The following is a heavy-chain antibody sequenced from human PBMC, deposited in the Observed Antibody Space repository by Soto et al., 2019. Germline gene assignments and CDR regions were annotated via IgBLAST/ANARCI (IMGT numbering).Heavy chain of an antibody. D-gene: IGHD2-15*01. J-gene: IGHJ4*02. CDR3: ARDGGVAATLANYFDY. CDR1: GFTFNSYS. CDR2: MSRSSRYI. Sequence: PGGSLRLSCAASGFTFNSYSMNWVRQAPGKGLEWVSSMSRSSRYIYYADSVKGRFTISRDNAKNSVYLQMNSLSAEDTAVYCCARDGGVAATLANYFDYWGQGTLVTVSS. V-gene: IGHV3-21*01.